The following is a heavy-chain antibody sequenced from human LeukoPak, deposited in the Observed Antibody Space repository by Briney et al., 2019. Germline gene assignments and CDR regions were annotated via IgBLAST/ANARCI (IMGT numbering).Heavy chain of an antibody. Sequence: QPGGSLTLSCAASGFTFSNYWMHWVRQAPRKGLVWVSRINSNGSSTNYADSVKGRFTISRDNSKNTLYLQMNSLRAEDMAVYYCAMASSTSSGWFDPWGQGTPVTVSS. CDR1: GFTFSNYW. D-gene: IGHD2-2*01. CDR2: INSNGSST. CDR3: AMASSTSSGWFDP. V-gene: IGHV3-74*01. J-gene: IGHJ5*02.